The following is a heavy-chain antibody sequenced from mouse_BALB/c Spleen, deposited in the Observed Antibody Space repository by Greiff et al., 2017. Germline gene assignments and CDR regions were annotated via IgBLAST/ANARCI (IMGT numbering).Heavy chain of an antibody. Sequence: VKLQESGPGLVAPSQSLSITCTVSGFSLTSYGVHWVRQPPGKGLEWLGVIWAGGSTNYNSALMSRLSISKDNSKSQVFLKMNSLQTDDTAMYYCARDPTMITTFAYWGQGTLVTVSA. CDR1: GFSLTSYG. CDR3: ARDPTMITTFAY. J-gene: IGHJ3*01. D-gene: IGHD2-4*01. V-gene: IGHV2-9*02. CDR2: IWAGGST.